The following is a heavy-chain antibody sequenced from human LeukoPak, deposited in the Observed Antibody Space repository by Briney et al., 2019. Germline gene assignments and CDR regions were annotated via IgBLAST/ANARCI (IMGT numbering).Heavy chain of an antibody. D-gene: IGHD6-19*01. CDR1: GFTFSSYT. V-gene: IGHV3-21*01. CDR3: AREGPGSASSYFDH. CDR2: ISSSSSYI. J-gene: IGHJ4*02. Sequence: GGALGLSCAASGFTFSSYTMNWVRQAPGKGLEWVSSISSSSSYIYYADSVKGRFTISRDNSKNTLYLLMNSLRGEDTAVYYCAREGPGSASSYFDHWGQGTLVTVSS.